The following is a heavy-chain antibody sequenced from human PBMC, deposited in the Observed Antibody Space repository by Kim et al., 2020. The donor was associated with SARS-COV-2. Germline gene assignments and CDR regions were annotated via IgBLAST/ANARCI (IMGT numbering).Heavy chain of an antibody. CDR2: IYYSGST. CDR3: ARPGRSIAVAGTFDY. J-gene: IGHJ4*02. CDR1: GGSISSSSYY. V-gene: IGHV4-39*01. Sequence: SETLSLTCTVSGGSISSSSYYWGWIRQPPGKGLEWIGSIYYSGSTYYNPSLKSRVTISVDTSKNQFSLKLSSVTAADTAVYYCARPGRSIAVAGTFDYWGQGTLVTVSS. D-gene: IGHD6-19*01.